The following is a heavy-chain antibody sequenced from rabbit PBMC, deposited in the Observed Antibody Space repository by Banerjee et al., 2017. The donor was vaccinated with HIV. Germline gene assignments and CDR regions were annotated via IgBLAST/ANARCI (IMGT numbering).Heavy chain of an antibody. J-gene: IGHJ4*01. CDR1: GFSFSTYS. CDR3: VREAGYGGYGDANL. D-gene: IGHD6-1*01. Sequence: QLVESGGGLVKPEGSLKLSCTASGFSFSTYSMSWVRQAPGKGLEWIGYIVPIFGVTYYANWVNGRFTISSHNAQNTLYLHLNSLTAADTATYFCVREAGYGGYGDANLWGPGTLVTVS. CDR2: IVPIFGVT. V-gene: IGHV1S7*01.